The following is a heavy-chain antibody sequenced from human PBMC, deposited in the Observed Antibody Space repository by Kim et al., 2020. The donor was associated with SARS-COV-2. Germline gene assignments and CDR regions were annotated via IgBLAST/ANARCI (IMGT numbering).Heavy chain of an antibody. CDR2: ISYDGSNK. CDR1: GFTFSSYG. Sequence: GGSLRLSCAASGFTFSSYGMHWVRQAPGKGLEWVAVISYDGSNKYYADSVKGRFTISRDNSKNTLYLQMNSLRAEDTAVYYCAKIWGRNHFDYWGQGTLVTVSS. D-gene: IGHD3-16*01. CDR3: AKIWGRNHFDY. V-gene: IGHV3-30*18. J-gene: IGHJ4*02.